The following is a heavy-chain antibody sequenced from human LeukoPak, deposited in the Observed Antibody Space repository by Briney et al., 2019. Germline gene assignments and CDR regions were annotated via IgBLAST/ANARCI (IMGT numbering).Heavy chain of an antibody. CDR1: GFTFSNYW. CDR3: AKVQRDFVVVVAATRDYYYYGMDV. J-gene: IGHJ6*02. V-gene: IGHV3-23*01. Sequence: GGSLRLSCAASGFTFSNYWMSWVRQAPGKGLEWVSAISGSGGSTYYADSVKGRFTISRDNSKNTLYLQMNSLRAEDTAVYYCAKVQRDFVVVVAATRDYYYYGMDVWGQGTTVTVSS. D-gene: IGHD2-15*01. CDR2: ISGSGGST.